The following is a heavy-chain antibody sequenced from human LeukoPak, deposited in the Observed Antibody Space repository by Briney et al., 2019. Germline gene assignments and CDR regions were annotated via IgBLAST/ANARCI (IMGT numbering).Heavy chain of an antibody. CDR3: AKSLWFGEDYYYYYMDV. CDR1: GYTFTSYD. J-gene: IGHJ6*03. D-gene: IGHD3-10*01. V-gene: IGHV1-8*01. Sequence: ASVKVSCKASGYTFTSYDINWVRQATGQGLEWMGWMNPNSGNTGYAQKFQGRVTMTSNTSISTAYMELSSLRSEDTAVYYCAKSLWFGEDYYYYYMDVWGKGTTVTVSS. CDR2: MNPNSGNT.